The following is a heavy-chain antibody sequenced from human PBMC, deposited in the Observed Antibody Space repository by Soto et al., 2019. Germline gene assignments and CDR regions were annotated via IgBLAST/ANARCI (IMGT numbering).Heavy chain of an antibody. V-gene: IGHV3-30-3*01. CDR1: GVSFSISA. CDR2: ISYDGSIK. Sequence: QSGGSLRLSCAASGVSFSISAMHWVRQAPGKGLEWVAVISYDGSIKYYADSVKGRFTISRDNSKNTLYLQMNSLRADDTAVYYCARAEAVAGPYYFDYWGQGTLVTVSS. D-gene: IGHD6-19*01. J-gene: IGHJ4*02. CDR3: ARAEAVAGPYYFDY.